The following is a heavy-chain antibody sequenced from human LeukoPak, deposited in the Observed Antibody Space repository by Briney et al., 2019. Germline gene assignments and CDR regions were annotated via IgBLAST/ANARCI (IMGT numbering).Heavy chain of an antibody. J-gene: IGHJ4*02. Sequence: GASVKVSCKASGYTFTNNDINWVRQATGQGLEWMGWMNPKSGNTGYAQNFQGRVSMTRNISTSTAYMELSSLRSEDTAVYYCARRFPYSGYIPNGGDLEGYWGQGTLVTVSS. D-gene: IGHD5-12*01. CDR3: ARRFPYSGYIPNGGDLEGY. V-gene: IGHV1-8*01. CDR1: GYTFTNND. CDR2: MNPKSGNT.